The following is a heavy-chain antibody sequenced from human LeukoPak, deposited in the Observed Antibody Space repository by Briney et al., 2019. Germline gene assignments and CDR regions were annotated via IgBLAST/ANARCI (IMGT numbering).Heavy chain of an antibody. Sequence: ASVKVSCKASGYTFTSYDINWVRQATGQGLEWMGWMNPNSGNAGYAQKFQGRVTMTRNTSISTAHMELSSLRSEDTAVYYCARGLDARSGSSGDYWGQGTLVTVSS. CDR3: ARGLDARSGSSGDY. V-gene: IGHV1-8*01. J-gene: IGHJ4*02. CDR1: GYTFTSYD. D-gene: IGHD1-26*01. CDR2: MNPNSGNA.